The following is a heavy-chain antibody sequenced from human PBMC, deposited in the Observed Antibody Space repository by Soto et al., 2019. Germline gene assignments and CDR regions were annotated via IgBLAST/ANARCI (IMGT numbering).Heavy chain of an antibody. CDR3: ARISQYAYDFDY. CDR1: GFSLSNAMVG. V-gene: IGHV2-26*01. CDR2: ILSSGEK. D-gene: IGHD2-2*01. J-gene: IGHJ4*02. Sequence: QVTLKESGPVLVKPTETLTLTCTVSGFSLSNAMVGVSWIRQSPGKALEWLAHILSSGEKPYSTSLKSRVTISKDTSRSQVVLTMTRMDPVDTATYYCARISQYAYDFDYWGQGTLVTVSS.